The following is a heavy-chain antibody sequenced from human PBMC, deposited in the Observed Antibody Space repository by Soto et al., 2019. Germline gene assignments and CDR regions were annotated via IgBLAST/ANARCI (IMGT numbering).Heavy chain of an antibody. CDR3: ARLDSGPYNFDY. CDR2: IYPTDSDT. V-gene: IGHV5-51*01. CDR1: GYSFTSYW. Sequence: GESMKISCQASGYSFTSYWIGWVRQLPGKGLEYMGIIYPTDSDTRYSPSFQGQVTMSADKSITTAYLQWSSLKASDTAIYYCARLDSGPYNFDYWGRGTLVTVSS. J-gene: IGHJ4*02. D-gene: IGHD1-26*01.